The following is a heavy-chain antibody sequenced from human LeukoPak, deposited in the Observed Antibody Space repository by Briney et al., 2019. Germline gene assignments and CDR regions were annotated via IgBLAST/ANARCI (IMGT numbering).Heavy chain of an antibody. D-gene: IGHD2-21*02. CDR3: ARRAICGGDCYPDGSAP. Sequence: SVKVSCKASGGTFSSYTISWVRQAPGQGLEWMGRIIPILGIANYAQKFQGRVTITADKSTSTAYMELSSLRSEDTAVYYCARRAICGGDCYPDGSAPGGKEPRVTVPS. CDR2: IIPILGIA. CDR1: GGTFSSYT. J-gene: IGHJ5*02. V-gene: IGHV1-69*02.